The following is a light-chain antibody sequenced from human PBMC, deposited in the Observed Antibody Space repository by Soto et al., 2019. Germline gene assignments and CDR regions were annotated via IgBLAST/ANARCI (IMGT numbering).Light chain of an antibody. Sequence: QSALTQPASVSGSPGQSITISCTGTSSDVGAYNYVSWYQQHLGKAPKLMIYDVSNRPSGVSNRFSGSESGNTASLTISGLQAEDEADYYCSSYTRSSTDVFGTGTKLTVL. CDR2: DVS. CDR1: SSDVGAYNY. J-gene: IGLJ1*01. V-gene: IGLV2-14*03. CDR3: SSYTRSSTDV.